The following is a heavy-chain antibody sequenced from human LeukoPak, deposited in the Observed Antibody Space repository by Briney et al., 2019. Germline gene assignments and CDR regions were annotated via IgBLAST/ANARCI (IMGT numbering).Heavy chain of an antibody. Sequence: SQTLSLTHAISGDSVYSNSAAWNWIRQSPSRGLEWLGRTYYRSKWYNDYAVSVKSRITINPDTSKDQFSLQLNSVTPEDTAVYYCARDHQQLRGGLLSCGQGTLVTVSS. D-gene: IGHD6-13*01. CDR2: TYYRSKWYN. J-gene: IGHJ5*02. CDR3: ARDHQQLRGGLLS. V-gene: IGHV6-1*01. CDR1: GDSVYSNSAA.